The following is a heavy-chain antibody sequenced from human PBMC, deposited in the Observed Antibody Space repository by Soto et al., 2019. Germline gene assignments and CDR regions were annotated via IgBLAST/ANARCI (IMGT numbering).Heavy chain of an antibody. Sequence: QLHLQESGPGLVKPSETLSLTCSVSGYSVSSSDYYWAWIRQPPGKGLEWIGSMFYSGLTYYNPSLKSRVSLTVATSKTQISVRLNSVTAADTAVYYCAPLTVSLSGPYGIHVWGQGTTVTVSS. V-gene: IGHV4-39*01. CDR3: APLTVSLSGPYGIHV. CDR1: GYSVSSSDYY. D-gene: IGHD2-15*01. CDR2: MFYSGLT. J-gene: IGHJ6*02.